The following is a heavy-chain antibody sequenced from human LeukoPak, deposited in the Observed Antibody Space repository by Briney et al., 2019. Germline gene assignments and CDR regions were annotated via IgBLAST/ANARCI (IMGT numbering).Heavy chain of an antibody. Sequence: SHTLSLTCDISGDSVSSNSAAWKWIRQSPSRGLEWLGRTYYWSKWYTDCAVSVKSRITINPDTSKNQFSLQLNSVTPEDTAVYYCARDQITMIVVGWIVHYWRQGTLLSVSS. CDR1: GDSVSSNSAA. CDR2: TYYWSKWYT. D-gene: IGHD3-22*01. CDR3: ARDQITMIVVGWIVHY. V-gene: IGHV6-1*01. J-gene: IGHJ4*02.